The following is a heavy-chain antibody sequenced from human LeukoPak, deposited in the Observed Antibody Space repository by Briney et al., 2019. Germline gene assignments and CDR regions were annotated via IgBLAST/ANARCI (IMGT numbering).Heavy chain of an antibody. CDR2: LYRNGDT. J-gene: IGHJ6*03. V-gene: IGHV4-38-2*02. CDR3: ARAKRDYYDNSGYESYYNFMDV. D-gene: IGHD3-22*01. CDR1: GGSISTDCY. Sequence: PSETLSLTCTVSGGSISTDCYWGWVRPPPGNGLEWIGALYRNGDTYYNPSLKSRVTISLDPSKNQFSLRLSSVTAADTAIYYFARAKRDYYDNSGYESYYNFMDVWGKGTTVTVSS.